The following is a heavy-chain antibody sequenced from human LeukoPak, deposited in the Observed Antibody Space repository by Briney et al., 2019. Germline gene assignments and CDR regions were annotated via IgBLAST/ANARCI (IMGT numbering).Heavy chain of an antibody. J-gene: IGHJ5*02. CDR3: ATGNSITIFGVVIPYNWFDP. CDR2: IYYSGST. D-gene: IGHD3-3*01. Sequence: PSETLSLTCTVSGGSISSYYWGWIRQPPGTGLEWIGSIYYSGSTYYNPSLKSRVTISVDTSKNQFSLKLSSVTAADTAVYYCATGNSITIFGVVIPYNWFDPWGQGTLVTVSS. V-gene: IGHV4-39*01. CDR1: GGSISSYY.